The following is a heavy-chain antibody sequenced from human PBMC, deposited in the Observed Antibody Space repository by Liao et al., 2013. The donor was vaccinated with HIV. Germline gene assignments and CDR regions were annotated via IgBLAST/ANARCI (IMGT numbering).Heavy chain of an antibody. V-gene: IGHV4-61*02. CDR1: GGSTSSDSYY. CDR2: MHARGKT. D-gene: IGHD3-22*01. J-gene: IGHJ2*01. Sequence: QVQLQESGPGLVKPSQTLSLTCTVSGGSTSSDSYYWSWVRQPAGKGLEWIGRMHARGKTSYNSSLKSRVTISVDTSKNHFSLKLTSVTAADTAVYYCAREAIKGSINMMLIDYYFDLWGRGTWSPSPQ. CDR3: AREAIKGSINMMLIDYYFDL.